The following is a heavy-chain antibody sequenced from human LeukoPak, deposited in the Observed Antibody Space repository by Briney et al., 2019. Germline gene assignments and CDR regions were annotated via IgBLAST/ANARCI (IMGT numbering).Heavy chain of an antibody. CDR2: IKQDGSEK. Sequence: PGGSLRLSCAASGFTFSSYWMSWVRQAPGKGLEWVANIKQDGSEKYYVDSVKGRFTISRDNAKNSLYLQMNSLRAEDTAVYYCARDSIAEGLPPIFDYWGQGTLVTVSS. J-gene: IGHJ4*02. V-gene: IGHV3-7*01. CDR3: ARDSIAEGLPPIFDY. D-gene: IGHD3-3*02. CDR1: GFTFSSYW.